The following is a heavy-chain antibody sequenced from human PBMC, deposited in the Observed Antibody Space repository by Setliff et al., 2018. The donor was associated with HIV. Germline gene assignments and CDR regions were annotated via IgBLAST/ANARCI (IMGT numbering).Heavy chain of an antibody. CDR1: GYTFTGYH. J-gene: IGHJ3*02. D-gene: IGHD2-2*01. V-gene: IGHV1-2*02. Sequence: CKASGYTFTGYHMHWVRQAPGQGLEWMGWINPHSGGTKYAQKFQGRVTMTRDTSISAAYMELSRLRSDDTAVYYCARVDCSSTRCYAFDIWGQGTMVTVSS. CDR2: INPHSGGT. CDR3: ARVDCSSTRCYAFDI.